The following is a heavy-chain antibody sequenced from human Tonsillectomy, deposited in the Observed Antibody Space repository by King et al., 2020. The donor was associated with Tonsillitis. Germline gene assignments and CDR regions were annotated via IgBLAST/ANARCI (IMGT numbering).Heavy chain of an antibody. D-gene: IGHD6-13*01. CDR2: IYHGGNA. J-gene: IGHJ4*02. CDR3: ARSLYSRAGAGRYFDY. Sequence: VQLQESGPGLVKPSETLSLTCGVSGYSISSGAWWGWIRQPPGKGLEWIGSIYHGGNAYYNPSLKSRVTISVDTSENQFSLRLSSVTAADTAVYFCARSLYSRAGAGRYFDYWGQGILVTVSS. V-gene: IGHV4-38-2*01. CDR1: GYSISSGAW.